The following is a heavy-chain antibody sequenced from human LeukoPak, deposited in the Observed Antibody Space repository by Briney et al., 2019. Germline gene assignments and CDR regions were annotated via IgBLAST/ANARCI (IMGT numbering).Heavy chain of an antibody. J-gene: IGHJ4*01. D-gene: IGHD3-10*01. CDR2: ISSSSSYT. CDR3: ARTPGTYYYGSGRPEDFDY. CDR1: GFTFSDYY. V-gene: IGHV3-11*06. Sequence: GGSLRLSCAASGFTFSDYYMSWIRQAPGKGLEWVSYISSSSSYTNYADSVKGRFTISRDNAKNSLYLQMNSLRAEDTAVYYCARTPGTYYYGSGRPEDFDYWGQEPWSPSPQ.